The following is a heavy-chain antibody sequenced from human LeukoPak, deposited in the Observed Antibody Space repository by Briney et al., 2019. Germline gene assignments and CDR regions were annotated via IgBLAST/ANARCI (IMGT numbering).Heavy chain of an antibody. Sequence: SETLSLTCTVSGGSINTYNWGWIRQSPGKGLEWIGDVYYSGSTKYNYSLKSRVTISVDTSKNQFSLKLNSVTAADTAVYYCARHLGLGTNYYYGMDVWGQGTTVTVSS. V-gene: IGHV4-59*08. CDR2: VYYSGST. D-gene: IGHD2-2*01. CDR1: GGSINTYN. CDR3: ARHLGLGTNYYYGMDV. J-gene: IGHJ6*02.